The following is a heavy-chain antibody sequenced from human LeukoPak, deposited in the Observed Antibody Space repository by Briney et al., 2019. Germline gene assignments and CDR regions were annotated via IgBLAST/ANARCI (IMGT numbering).Heavy chain of an antibody. V-gene: IGHV4-34*01. CDR1: GGSSRGYY. CDR3: ARGATLPSFGEDYYYYMDV. J-gene: IGHJ6*03. CDR2: INDSGSP. Sequence: SETLSLTCAVYGGSSRGYYWNWLWIRQSPGKGLEWIGEINDSGSPNYNPSLKSRVTISENESLNQFSLRLSSVTAADTAVYFSARGATLPSFGEDYYYYMDVWGKGTTVTVSS. D-gene: IGHD1-26*01.